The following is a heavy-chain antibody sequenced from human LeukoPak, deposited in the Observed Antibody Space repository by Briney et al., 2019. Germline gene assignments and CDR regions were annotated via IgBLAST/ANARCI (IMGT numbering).Heavy chain of an antibody. J-gene: IGHJ4*02. CDR2: IYYSGST. CDR1: GGSISSYY. Sequence: NPSETLSLTCTVSGGSISSYYWSWIRQPPGKGLEWIGYIYYSGSTNYNPSLKSRVTISVDTSKNQFSLSLYSVTAADTAVYYCARDLGPAYGETGDFDYWGQGTLVTVSS. CDR3: ARDLGPAYGETGDFDY. V-gene: IGHV4-59*12. D-gene: IGHD4-17*01.